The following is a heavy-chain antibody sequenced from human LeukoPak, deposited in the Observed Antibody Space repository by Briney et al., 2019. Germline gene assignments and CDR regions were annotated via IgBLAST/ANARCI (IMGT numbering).Heavy chain of an antibody. CDR3: ARMTTVTTVRTSYYYYGMGV. V-gene: IGHV4-31*03. J-gene: IGHJ6*02. D-gene: IGHD4-17*01. Sequence: SQTLSLTCTVSGGSISSGGYYWSWIRQHPGKGLEWIGYIYYSGSTYYNSSLKSRVTISVDTSKNQFSLKLSSVTAADTAVYYCARMTTVTTVRTSYYYYGMGVWGQGTTVTVSS. CDR1: GGSISSGGYY. CDR2: IYYSGST.